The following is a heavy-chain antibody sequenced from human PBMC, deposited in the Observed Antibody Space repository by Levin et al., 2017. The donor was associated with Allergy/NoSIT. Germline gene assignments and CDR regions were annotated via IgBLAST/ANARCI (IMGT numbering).Heavy chain of an antibody. CDR1: GASVSSNSAA. V-gene: IGHV6-1*01. CDR2: TYYRSKRYN. Sequence: SETLSLTCAISGASVSSNSAAWNWVRRSPSRGLEWLGRTYYRSKRYNDYAVSVKSRITINPDTSKNQFSLHLNSVTPEDTAVYYCGRTGRDGAIDYWGQGTLVTVSS. D-gene: IGHD4/OR15-4a*01. J-gene: IGHJ4*02. CDR3: GRTGRDGAIDY.